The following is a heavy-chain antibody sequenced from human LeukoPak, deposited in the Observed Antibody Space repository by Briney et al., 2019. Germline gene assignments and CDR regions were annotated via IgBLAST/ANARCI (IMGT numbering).Heavy chain of an antibody. V-gene: IGHV4-39*01. J-gene: IGHJ5*02. Sequence: SETLSLTCSVSGGSIRSNSYYWGWIRQPPGKGLEWIGSIYYSGTTYYNPSLKSRVSISVDPSKNQFSLKLSSVTAADTAVYYCARQKRVYDSTDWFDPWGQGTLVTVSS. CDR1: GGSIRSNSYY. CDR2: IYYSGTT. D-gene: IGHD3-22*01. CDR3: ARQKRVYDSTDWFDP.